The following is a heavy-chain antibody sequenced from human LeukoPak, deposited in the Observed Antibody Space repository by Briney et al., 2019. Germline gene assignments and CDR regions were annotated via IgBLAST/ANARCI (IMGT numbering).Heavy chain of an antibody. J-gene: IGHJ4*02. Sequence: GGSLRLSCAASGFTFSSYEMNWVRQAPGKGLEWVSYISSSGSTIYYADSVKGRFTISRDNAKNSLYLQMNSLRAEDTAVYYCARDGPRAYSGGWCWDYWGQGTLVTVSS. D-gene: IGHD6-19*01. CDR2: ISSSGSTI. CDR1: GFTFSSYE. V-gene: IGHV3-48*03. CDR3: ARDGPRAYSGGWCWDY.